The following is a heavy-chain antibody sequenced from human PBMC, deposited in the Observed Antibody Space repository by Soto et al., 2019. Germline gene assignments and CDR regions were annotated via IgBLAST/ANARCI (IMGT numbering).Heavy chain of an antibody. CDR1: GESISSSSYY. D-gene: IGHD2-21*02. V-gene: IGHV4-39*01. J-gene: IGHJ4*02. Sequence: SETLSLTCIVSGESISSSSYYWGWIRQPPGKGLEWIGSIYYGGRTYYNPSFKSRVTISIDTSKNQFSLKLSSVTATDTAVYYCARQRTTVVTQAYFDHWGQGALVTVSS. CDR3: ARQRTTVVTQAYFDH. CDR2: IYYGGRT.